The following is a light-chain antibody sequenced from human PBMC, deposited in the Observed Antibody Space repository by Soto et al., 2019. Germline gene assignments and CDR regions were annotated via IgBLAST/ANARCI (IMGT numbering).Light chain of an antibody. CDR2: AAS. CDR1: QSISTY. CDR3: QQSYSTRGT. V-gene: IGKV1-39*01. J-gene: IGKJ1*01. Sequence: IQMTQSPSSLSASVGDRVTITCRASQSISTYLNWYQQKPGKAPKLLIFAASSLQSGVPSRFSGSGSGTDFTLTISSLQPEDFAAYYCQQSYSTRGTFGQGTKVDIK.